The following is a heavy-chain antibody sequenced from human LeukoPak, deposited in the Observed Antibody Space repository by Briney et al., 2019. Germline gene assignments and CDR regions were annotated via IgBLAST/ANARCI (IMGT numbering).Heavy chain of an antibody. Sequence: SETLSLTCTVSGDSISNYHWSWIRQPPGKGLEWIGYIYYSGSTNYNPSLKSRVTISVDTSKNQFSLKLSSVTAADTAVYYCARQYYYYGMDVWGQGTTVTVSS. V-gene: IGHV4-59*01. CDR1: GDSISNYH. CDR3: ARQYYYYGMDV. CDR2: IYYSGST. J-gene: IGHJ6*02.